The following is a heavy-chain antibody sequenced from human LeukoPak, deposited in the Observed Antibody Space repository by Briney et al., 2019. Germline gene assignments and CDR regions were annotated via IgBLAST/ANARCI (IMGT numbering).Heavy chain of an antibody. Sequence: PGGSLRLSCAASGFTFSSYAMSWVRQAPGKGLEWVSAISGSGGSTYYADSVKGRFTISRDNSKNTLYLQMNSLRAEDTAVYYCASHTYNWLTRDAEKFDYWGQGTLVTVSS. D-gene: IGHD1-20*01. J-gene: IGHJ4*02. V-gene: IGHV3-23*01. CDR1: GFTFSSYA. CDR3: ASHTYNWLTRDAEKFDY. CDR2: ISGSGGST.